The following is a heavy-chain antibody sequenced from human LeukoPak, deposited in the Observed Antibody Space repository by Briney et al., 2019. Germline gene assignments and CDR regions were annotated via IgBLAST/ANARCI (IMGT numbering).Heavy chain of an antibody. D-gene: IGHD5-18*01. J-gene: IGHJ4*02. CDR2: INPNSGGT. CDR1: GYTFTGYY. Sequence: ASVKVSCKASGYTFTGYYMHWVRQAPGQGFEWMGWINPNSGGTNYAQKFQGRVTMTRDTSISTAYMELSRLRSDDTAVYYCARGTAMVTAHSRYYFDYWGQGTLVTVSS. CDR3: ARGTAMVTAHSRYYFDY. V-gene: IGHV1-2*02.